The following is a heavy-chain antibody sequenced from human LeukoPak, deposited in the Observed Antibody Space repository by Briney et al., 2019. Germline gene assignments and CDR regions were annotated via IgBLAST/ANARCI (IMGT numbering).Heavy chain of an antibody. CDR1: GYAFTSYG. CDR3: ARDLAVLRYFDWYDLFDY. D-gene: IGHD3-9*01. CDR2: ISAYNGNT. J-gene: IGHJ4*02. Sequence: ASVKVSCKASGYAFTSYGISWVRQAPGQGLAWMGWISAYNGNTNYAQKLQGRVTMTTDTSTSTAYMELRSLRSDDTAVYYCARDLAVLRYFDWYDLFDYWGQGTLVTVSS. V-gene: IGHV1-18*01.